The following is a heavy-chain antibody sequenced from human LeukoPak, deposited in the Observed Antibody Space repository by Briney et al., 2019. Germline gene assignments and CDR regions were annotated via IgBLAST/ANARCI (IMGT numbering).Heavy chain of an antibody. V-gene: IGHV3-7*01. D-gene: IGHD3-22*01. CDR1: GFTFSSYW. CDR2: IKQDGSEK. Sequence: GGSLRLSCAASGFTFSSYWMSWVRQAPGKGLEWVANIKQDGSEKYYVDSVKGRFTISRDNAKNSLYLQMNSLRAEDTAVYYCAREGRDHYYDSSGPSPWGQGTLVTVSS. CDR3: AREGRDHYYDSSGPSP. J-gene: IGHJ5*02.